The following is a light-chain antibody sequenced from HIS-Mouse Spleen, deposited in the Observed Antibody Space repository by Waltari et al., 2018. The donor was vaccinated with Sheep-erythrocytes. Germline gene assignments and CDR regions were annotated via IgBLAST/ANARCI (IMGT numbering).Light chain of an antibody. J-gene: IGLJ1*01. CDR3: CSSAGIYNHV. CDR2: EVS. Sequence: QSALTQPRSVSGSPGQSVTISCTGTSSDVGGYNYVSWYQQHPGKAPKRMIYEVSKRPPCIPVRFSGSKSGNPASLPTSALQAEDEADYYCCSSAGIYNHVFATGTTVPVL. V-gene: IGLV2-11*01. CDR1: SSDVGGYNY.